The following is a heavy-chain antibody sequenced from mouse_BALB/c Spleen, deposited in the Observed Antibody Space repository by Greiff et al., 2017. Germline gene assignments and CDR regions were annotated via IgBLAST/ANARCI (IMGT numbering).Heavy chain of an antibody. CDR3: ARGLANWDGSYWYFDV. J-gene: IGHJ1*01. CDR1: GYAFSSYW. V-gene: IGHV1-80*01. Sequence: QVQLQQSGAELVRPGSSVKISCKASGYAFSSYWMNWVKQRPGQGLEWIGQIYPGDGDTNYNGKFKGKATLTADKSSSTAYMQLSSLTSEDSAVYFCARGLANWDGSYWYFDVWGAGTTVTVSS. CDR2: IYPGDGDT. D-gene: IGHD4-1*01.